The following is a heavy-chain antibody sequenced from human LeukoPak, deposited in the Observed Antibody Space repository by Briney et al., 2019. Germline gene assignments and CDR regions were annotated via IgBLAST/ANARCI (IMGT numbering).Heavy chain of an antibody. CDR2: ISGSGVYT. D-gene: IGHD1-26*01. CDR3: AKAYSSGSSLGFDY. CDR1: GFTFSNYA. J-gene: IGHJ4*02. Sequence: TGGSLRLSCAASGFTFSNYAMSWVRQAPGKGLEWVSGISGSGVYTNSADSVKGRFTISRDNSKNTVYLQMNSLRAGDTAIYYCAKAYSSGSSLGFDYWGQGTLVTVSS. V-gene: IGHV3-23*01.